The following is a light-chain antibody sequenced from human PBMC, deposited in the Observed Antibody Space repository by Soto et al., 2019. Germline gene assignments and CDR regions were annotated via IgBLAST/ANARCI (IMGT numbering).Light chain of an antibody. CDR1: QVISSW. CDR3: HQASSFPLT. J-gene: IGKJ4*01. CDR2: KAS. Sequence: DIQMTQSPSSVSASVGDTVTITCRASQVISSWLAWYQHKPGRAPKLLIYKASNLQPGVPSRFSGSGSKADYTFTLTIRNLQPEDFATYYCHQASSFPLTFGGGTKVEIK. V-gene: IGKV1-12*01.